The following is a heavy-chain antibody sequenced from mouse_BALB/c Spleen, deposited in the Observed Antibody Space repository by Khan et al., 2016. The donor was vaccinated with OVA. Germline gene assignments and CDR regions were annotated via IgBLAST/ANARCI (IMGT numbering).Heavy chain of an antibody. Sequence: QIQLVQSGPELKKPGETVRISCKASGYTFTTAGIQWVQKMPGKGLKWIGWINTHSGVPKYAEDFKGRFAFSLEISVNTAYLQITNLTTEDTATIVCARGGSACYRNDGGAMEYWGQGTSVTVSS. V-gene: IGHV9-4*02. J-gene: IGHJ4*01. D-gene: IGHD2-14*01. CDR1: GYTFTTAG. CDR2: INTHSGVP. CDR3: ARGGSACYRNDGGAMEY.